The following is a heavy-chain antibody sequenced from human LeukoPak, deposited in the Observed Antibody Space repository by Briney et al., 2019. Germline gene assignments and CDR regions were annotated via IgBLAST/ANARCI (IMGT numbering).Heavy chain of an antibody. D-gene: IGHD7-27*01. CDR1: GFTVSRNY. CDR3: ARDYTGGWNDY. Sequence: GGSLRLSCAASGFTVSRNYMSWVRQAPGKGLEWVSVIYSGGRTYYADSVKGRFTISRDNSKNTLYLQMNRLRAEDTAVYYCARDYTGGWNDYWGQGTLVTVSS. J-gene: IGHJ4*02. CDR2: IYSGGRT. V-gene: IGHV3-66*01.